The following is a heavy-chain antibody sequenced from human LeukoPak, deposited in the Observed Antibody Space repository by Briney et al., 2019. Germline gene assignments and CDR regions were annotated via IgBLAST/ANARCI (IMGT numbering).Heavy chain of an antibody. CDR3: ARDGSQLTFPFDY. D-gene: IGHD4/OR15-4a*01. Sequence: GASVKVSCKASGYTFTSYYMHWVGQAPGRGGEWVGIINPSGGSTSYAQKFQGRVTMTRDTSTSTVYMELSSLRSEDTAVYYCARDGSQLTFPFDYWGQGTLVTVSS. CDR1: GYTFTSYY. J-gene: IGHJ4*02. V-gene: IGHV1-46*01. CDR2: INPSGGST.